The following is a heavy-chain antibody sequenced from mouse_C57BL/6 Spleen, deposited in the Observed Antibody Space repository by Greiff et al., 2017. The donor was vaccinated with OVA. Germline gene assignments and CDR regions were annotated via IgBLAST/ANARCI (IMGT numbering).Heavy chain of an antibody. CDR2: IDPENGDT. D-gene: IGHD2-3*01. J-gene: IGHJ2*01. V-gene: IGHV14-4*01. CDR1: GFNIKDDY. Sequence: SGAELVRPGASVKLSCTASGFNIKDDYMHWVKQRPEQGLEWIGWIDPENGDTEYASKFQGKATITADTSSNTVYLQLSSLTSGDTAVYYCATQMGDYWGQGTTLTVSS. CDR3: ATQMGDY.